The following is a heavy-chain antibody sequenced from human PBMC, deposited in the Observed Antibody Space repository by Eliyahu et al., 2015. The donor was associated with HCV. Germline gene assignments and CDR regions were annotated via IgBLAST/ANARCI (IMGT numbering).Heavy chain of an antibody. Sequence: HWVRQAPGKGLEWVSGISWNSGSIGYADSVKGRFTISRDNAKNSLYLQMNSLRAEDTALYYCAKDFADKPPSEYYYYYGMDVWGQGTTVTVSS. J-gene: IGHJ6*02. V-gene: IGHV3-9*01. CDR3: AKDFADKPPSEYYYYYGMDV. CDR2: ISWNSGSI. D-gene: IGHD2-15*01.